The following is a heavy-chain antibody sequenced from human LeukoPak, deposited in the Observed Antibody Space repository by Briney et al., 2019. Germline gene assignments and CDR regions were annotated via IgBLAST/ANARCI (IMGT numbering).Heavy chain of an antibody. CDR2: INPNSGGT. CDR3: ARDLLYYDSSGYYYYYGMDV. D-gene: IGHD3-22*01. V-gene: IGHV1-2*02. CDR1: GYTFTGYY. J-gene: IGHJ6*02. Sequence: GASVKVSCKASGYTFTGYYMHWVRQAPGQVLEWMGWINPNSGGTNYAQKFQGRVTMTRDTSISTAYMELSRLRSDDTAVYYCARDLLYYDSSGYYYYYGMDVWGQGTTVTVSS.